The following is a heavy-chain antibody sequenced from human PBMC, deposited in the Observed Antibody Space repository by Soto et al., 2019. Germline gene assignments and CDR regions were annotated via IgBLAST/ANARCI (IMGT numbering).Heavy chain of an antibody. J-gene: IGHJ5*02. CDR3: ARVAVGATNFDP. D-gene: IGHD1-26*01. Sequence: SETLSLTCAVSGGSISSGGYSWSWIRQPPGKGLEWIGYIYHSGSTYYNPSLKSRVTISVDRSKNQFSLKLSSVTAADTAVYYCARVAVGATNFDPWGQGTLVTVPS. CDR1: GGSISSGGYS. CDR2: IYHSGST. V-gene: IGHV4-30-2*01.